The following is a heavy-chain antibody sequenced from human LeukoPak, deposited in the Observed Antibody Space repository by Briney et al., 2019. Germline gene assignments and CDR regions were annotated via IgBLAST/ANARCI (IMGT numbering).Heavy chain of an antibody. J-gene: IGHJ5*02. V-gene: IGHV1-2*02. CDR2: INPNSGDT. CDR1: GYTFTGYY. Sequence: GASVKVSCKTSGYTFTGYYIHWVRQAPGQGLEWMGWINPNSGDTNYAQKFQGRVTMTRDTSISTAYMELSRLRSDDTAVYYCARAPVTTGEAWFDPWGQGTLVTVSS. D-gene: IGHD4-17*01. CDR3: ARAPVTTGEAWFDP.